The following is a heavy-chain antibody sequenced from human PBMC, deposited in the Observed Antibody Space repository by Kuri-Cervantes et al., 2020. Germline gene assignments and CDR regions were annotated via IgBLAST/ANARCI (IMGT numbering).Heavy chain of an antibody. D-gene: IGHD3-22*01. J-gene: IGHJ3*02. CDR1: GDTFSSYA. Sequence: SVKVSCKASGDTFSSYAMSWVRQAPGQGLEWMGGIIPIFGTANYAQKFQGRVTITADESTSTAYMELSSLRSEDTAVYYCAREYQDSSGYLGALHDAFDIWGQGTMVTVSS. V-gene: IGHV1-69*13. CDR3: AREYQDSSGYLGALHDAFDI. CDR2: IIPIFGTA.